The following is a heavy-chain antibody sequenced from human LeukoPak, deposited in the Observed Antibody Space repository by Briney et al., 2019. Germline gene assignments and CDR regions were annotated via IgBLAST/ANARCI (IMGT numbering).Heavy chain of an antibody. CDR2: ISSSSSYI. D-gene: IGHD6-13*01. CDR3: AGHHQAYSRTY. J-gene: IGHJ4*02. CDR1: GFTFDDYG. V-gene: IGHV3-21*01. Sequence: GGSLRLSCAASGFTFDDYGMSWVRQAPGKGLEWVSSISSSSSYIYYADSVKGRFTISRDNAKNSLYLQMNSLRAEDTAVYYCAGHHQAYSRTYWGQGTLVTVSS.